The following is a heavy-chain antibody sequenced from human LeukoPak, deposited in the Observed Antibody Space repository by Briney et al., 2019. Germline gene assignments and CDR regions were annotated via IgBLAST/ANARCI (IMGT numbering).Heavy chain of an antibody. V-gene: IGHV3-48*04. CDR3: AKLDYYGSGSRGAFDI. Sequence: GSLRLSCAASGFTFSSYSMNWVRQAPGKGLEWVSYISSSSSTIYYADSVKGRFTISRDNAKNSLYLQMNSLRAEDTAVYYCAKLDYYGSGSRGAFDIWGQGTMVTVSS. CDR1: GFTFSSYS. J-gene: IGHJ3*02. D-gene: IGHD3-10*01. CDR2: ISSSSSTI.